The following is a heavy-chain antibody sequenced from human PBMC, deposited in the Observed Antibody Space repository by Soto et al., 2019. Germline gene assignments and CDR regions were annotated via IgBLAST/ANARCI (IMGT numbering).Heavy chain of an antibody. V-gene: IGHV3-74*01. CDR1: GFTFSIYW. CDR3: ARDPRVRGVIITQPYYYYYYMDV. J-gene: IGHJ6*03. CDR2: INSDGSST. D-gene: IGHD3-10*02. Sequence: PGGSLRLSCAASGFTFSIYWMQWVRQAPGKGLVWVSRINSDGSSTSYADSVKGRFTISRDNAKNTLYLQMNSLRAEDTAVYYCARDPRVRGVIITQPYYYYYYMDVWGKGTTVTVSS.